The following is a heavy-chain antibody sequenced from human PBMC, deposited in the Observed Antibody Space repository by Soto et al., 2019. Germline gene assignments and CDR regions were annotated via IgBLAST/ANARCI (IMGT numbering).Heavy chain of an antibody. CDR1: GVTVGNNY. D-gene: IGHD4-17*01. J-gene: IGHJ4*02. CDR2: TYSGGST. CDR3: ARNVPVTALGY. V-gene: IGHV3-66*01. Sequence: EVRLVESGGGLVQPGGSLRLSCAASGVTVGNNYMSWVRQAPGKGLEWVSVTYSGGSTRYADSVKGRFTMSRDSTKNTVYFQMDSLRAEDTAVYFCARNVPVTALGYWGQGPLVTVPS.